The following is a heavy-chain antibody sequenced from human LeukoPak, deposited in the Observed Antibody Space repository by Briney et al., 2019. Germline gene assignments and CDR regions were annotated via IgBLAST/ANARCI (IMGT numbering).Heavy chain of an antibody. Sequence: PSETLSLTCAVYGGSFNGYYWSWIRQPPGKGLEWIGEINHSGSTNYNPSLKSRVTISVDTSKNQFSLKLSSVTAADTAVYYCAREYYYYYGMDVWGQGTTVTVSS. CDR1: GGSFNGYY. CDR3: AREYYYYYGMDV. V-gene: IGHV4-34*01. J-gene: IGHJ6*02. CDR2: INHSGST.